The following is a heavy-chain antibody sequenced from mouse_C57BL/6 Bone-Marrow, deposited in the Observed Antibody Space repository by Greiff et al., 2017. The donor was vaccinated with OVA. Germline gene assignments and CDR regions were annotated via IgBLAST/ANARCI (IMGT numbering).Heavy chain of an antibody. V-gene: IGHV1-63*01. CDR2: IYPGGGYT. D-gene: IGHD1-1*01. CDR1: GYTFTNYW. CDR3: ARCDYGSRSWYFDV. Sequence: VQRVESGAELVRPGTSVKMSCKASGYTFTNYWIGWAKQRPGHGLEWIGDIYPGGGYTNYNEKFKGKATLTADKSSSTAYMQCSSLTSEDSAIYYCARCDYGSRSWYFDVWGTGTTVTVSS. J-gene: IGHJ1*03.